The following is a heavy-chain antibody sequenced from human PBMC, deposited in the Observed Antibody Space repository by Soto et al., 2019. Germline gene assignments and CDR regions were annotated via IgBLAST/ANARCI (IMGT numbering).Heavy chain of an antibody. Sequence: KFQGRVTITRDTSASTAYMELSSLRSEDTAVYYCARARPAAGTHLYFAYWGQGTLVTVSS. D-gene: IGHD6-13*01. V-gene: IGHV1-3*01. J-gene: IGHJ4*02. CDR3: ARARPAAGTHLYFAY.